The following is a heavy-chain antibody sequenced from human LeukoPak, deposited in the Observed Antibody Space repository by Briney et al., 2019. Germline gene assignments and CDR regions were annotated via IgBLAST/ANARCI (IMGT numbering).Heavy chain of an antibody. CDR3: ARHPPRYCSGGSCWLYYYYYMDV. Sequence: SETLSLTCAVYGGSFSGYYWSWIRQPPGKGLEWIGEISHSGSTNYNPSLKSRVTISVDTSKNQFSLKLSSVTAADTAVYYCARHPPRYCSGGSCWLYYYYYMDVWGKGTTVTISS. D-gene: IGHD2-15*01. CDR1: GGSFSGYY. J-gene: IGHJ6*03. CDR2: ISHSGST. V-gene: IGHV4-34*01.